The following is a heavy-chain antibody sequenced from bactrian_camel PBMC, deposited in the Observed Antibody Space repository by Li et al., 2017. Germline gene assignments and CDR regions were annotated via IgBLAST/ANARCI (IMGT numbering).Heavy chain of an antibody. CDR1: GYSSRRYC. D-gene: IGHD2*01. V-gene: IGHV3S67*01. Sequence: DVQLVESGGGSVQAGGSLRLSCAVSGYSSRRYCMGWFRQAPGKEREGVAAVDSTGSANYADSVKGRFTISRDNAKNTLYLQSNSLKTEDTAKYYCVAAVVGSTLGTFDYWGQGSQVTVS. J-gene: IGHJ4*01. CDR3: VAAVVGSTLGTFDY. CDR2: VDSTGSA.